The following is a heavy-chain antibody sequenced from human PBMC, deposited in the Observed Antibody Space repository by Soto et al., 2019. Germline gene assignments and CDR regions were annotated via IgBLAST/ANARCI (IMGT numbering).Heavy chain of an antibody. CDR1: GGSISSGGYY. CDR2: IYYSGST. Sequence: SETLSLTCTVSGGSISSGGYYWSWIRQHPGKGLEWIGYIYYSGSTYYNPSVKSRVTISVDTSKNQFSLKLSSVTAADTAVYYCARGSRGDDILTGYDYWGQGTLVTVSS. CDR3: ARGSRGDDILTGYDY. D-gene: IGHD3-9*01. J-gene: IGHJ4*02. V-gene: IGHV4-31*03.